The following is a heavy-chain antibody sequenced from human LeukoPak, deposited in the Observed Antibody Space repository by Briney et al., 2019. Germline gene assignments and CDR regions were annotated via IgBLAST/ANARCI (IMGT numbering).Heavy chain of an antibody. CDR1: GFTFDDYG. V-gene: IGHV3-20*01. J-gene: IGHJ3*02. Sequence: PRGSLGLSCAASGFTFDDYGMTWVRQAPGKGLEWVSSINWNGGSTGYADSVKGRFTISRDNAKNSLYLQMNSLRAEDTALYHCARWIRGSIAGLAAFDIWGQAIAALAAFDIWGQGTMVTVSS. CDR3: ARWIRGSIAGLAAFDIWGQAIAALAAFDI. D-gene: IGHD6-6*01. CDR2: INWNGGST.